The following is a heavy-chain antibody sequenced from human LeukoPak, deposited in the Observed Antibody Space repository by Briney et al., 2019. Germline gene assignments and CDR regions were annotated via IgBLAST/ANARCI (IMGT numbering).Heavy chain of an antibody. D-gene: IGHD6-13*01. CDR2: IYHSGST. CDR1: GGSIGNYY. CDR3: ATGYSSTWYYFDY. Sequence: PSETLSLTCSVSGGSIGNYYWSWIRQPPGKGLEWIGYIYHSGSTNYNPSLKSRVTISADTSKDQFSLKLASVTAADTAVYYCATGYSSTWYYFDYWGQGTLVTVSS. V-gene: IGHV4-59*01. J-gene: IGHJ4*02.